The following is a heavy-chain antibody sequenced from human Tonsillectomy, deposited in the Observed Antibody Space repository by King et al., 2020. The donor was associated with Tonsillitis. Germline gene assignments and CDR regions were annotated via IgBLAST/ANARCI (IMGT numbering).Heavy chain of an antibody. CDR2: INPNSGRT. Sequence: VQLVQSGAEVKKPGASVKVSCKASGYTFTGYYIHWVRQAPGQGLEWMGWINPNSGRTTYAQKFQGRVTMTTDTSINTAYMELTRLRSDDTAVYFCARGSGYGGSQPVHSWGQGAQVTVSS. CDR1: GYTFTGYY. V-gene: IGHV1-2*02. J-gene: IGHJ4*02. D-gene: IGHD4-23*01. CDR3: ARGSGYGGSQPVHS.